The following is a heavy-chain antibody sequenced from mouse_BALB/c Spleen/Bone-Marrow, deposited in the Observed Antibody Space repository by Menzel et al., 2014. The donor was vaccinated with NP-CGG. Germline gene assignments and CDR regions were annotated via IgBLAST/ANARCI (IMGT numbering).Heavy chain of an antibody. J-gene: IGHJ4*01. CDR1: GYSITSDYA. V-gene: IGHV3-2*02. CDR3: ARSSYFDYDGAMDY. D-gene: IGHD2-4*01. Sequence: EVKLMESGPGLVKPSQSLSLTCTVTGYSITSDYAWNWIRQFPGNKLEWMGYMSYSGSTSYDPSLKSRISITRDTSKNQFFLQLNSVTTEDTATYYCARSSYFDYDGAMDYWGQGTSVTVSS. CDR2: MSYSGST.